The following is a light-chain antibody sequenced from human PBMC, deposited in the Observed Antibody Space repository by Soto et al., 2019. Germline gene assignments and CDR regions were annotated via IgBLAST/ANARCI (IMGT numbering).Light chain of an antibody. V-gene: IGLV1-51*01. J-gene: IGLJ2*01. Sequence: QSVLTQPPSVSAAPGQKVTISCSGSSSNIGNNYVSWYQQLPGTAPKLLIYDNDKRPSGIPDRFSGSKSGTSATLGITGVQTGDEAEYYCGTWDGSLTAGVFGGGTKLTVL. CDR2: DND. CDR1: SSNIGNNY. CDR3: GTWDGSLTAGV.